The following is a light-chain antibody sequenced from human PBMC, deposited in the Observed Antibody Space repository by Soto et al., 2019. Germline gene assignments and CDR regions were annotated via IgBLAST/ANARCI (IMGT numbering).Light chain of an antibody. Sequence: QSALTQPPSVSGSPGQSVTISCTGTSSDVGSYNRVSWYQQPPGTAPKLMIYEVSNRPSGVPDRFSGSKSGNTASLTISGLQPEDEADYYCSSFTSSNTLVFGTGTKVTVL. CDR2: EVS. J-gene: IGLJ1*01. CDR3: SSFTSSNTLV. CDR1: SSDVGSYNR. V-gene: IGLV2-18*02.